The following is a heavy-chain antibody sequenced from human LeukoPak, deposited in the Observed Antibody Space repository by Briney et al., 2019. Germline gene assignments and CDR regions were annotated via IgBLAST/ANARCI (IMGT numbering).Heavy chain of an antibody. V-gene: IGHV3-53*01. J-gene: IGHJ4*02. CDR3: ARATSGWHDS. CDR1: GFTVRTHF. D-gene: IGHD6-19*01. Sequence: GGSLRLSCAASGFTVRTHFMSWVRQAPGKGPEWVSVIYRGGDTYYADSVKGRFTISRDNSKNALYLQMDSLRVEDTAVYYCARATSGWHDSWGQGTLVTVSS. CDR2: IYRGGDT.